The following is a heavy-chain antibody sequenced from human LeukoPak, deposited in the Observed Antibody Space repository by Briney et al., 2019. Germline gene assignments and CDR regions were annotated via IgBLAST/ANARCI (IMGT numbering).Heavy chain of an antibody. D-gene: IGHD2-2*01. CDR3: ARRPRYCSSTSCYHFDY. Sequence: GGSLRLSCAASGFTFSSYEMNWVRQAPGKGLEWVSYISSSGSTIYYADSVKGRFIISRDNAMNSLYLQMNSLRVEDTAVYYCARRPRYCSSTSCYHFDYWGQGTLVTVSS. CDR1: GFTFSSYE. V-gene: IGHV3-48*03. J-gene: IGHJ4*02. CDR2: ISSSGSTI.